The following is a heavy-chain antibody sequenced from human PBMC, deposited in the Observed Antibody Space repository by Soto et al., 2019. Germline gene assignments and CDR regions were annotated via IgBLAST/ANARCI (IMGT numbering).Heavy chain of an antibody. J-gene: IGHJ6*02. CDR1: GGSISSGGYY. V-gene: IGHV4-31*03. Sequence: PSETLSLTCTVSGGSISSGGYYWSWLRQHPGQGLEWIGYIYYSGSTYYNPSLRSRVTISVDTSKNQFSLKLSSVTAADTAVYYCARAPTDYNLYYYYGMDVWGQGTTVTVSS. D-gene: IGHD4-4*01. CDR3: ARAPTDYNLYYYYGMDV. CDR2: IYYSGST.